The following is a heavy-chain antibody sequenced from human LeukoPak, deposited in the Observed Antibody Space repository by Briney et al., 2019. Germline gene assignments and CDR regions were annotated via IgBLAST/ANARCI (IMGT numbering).Heavy chain of an antibody. V-gene: IGHV3-48*03. CDR3: ARDFFGFGFTMVRGIFDC. CDR2: ISSGGSTI. CDR1: GFTFSSYA. J-gene: IGHJ4*02. Sequence: PGGSLRLSCAASGFTFSSYAMHWVRQAPGKGLEWVSYISSGGSTIYYADSVKGRFTISRDNAKNSLYLQMNSLRAEDTAVYYCARDFFGFGFTMVRGIFDCWGQGTLVTVSS. D-gene: IGHD3-10*01.